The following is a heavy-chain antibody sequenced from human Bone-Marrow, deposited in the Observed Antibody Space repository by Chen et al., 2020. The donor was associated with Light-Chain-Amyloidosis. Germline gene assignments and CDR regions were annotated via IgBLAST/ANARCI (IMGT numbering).Heavy chain of an antibody. J-gene: IGHJ4*02. D-gene: IGHD5-12*01. Sequence: EVQLEPSGPEVKKPGESLKISCKGSGYTFPNYWIGWVRQMPGKGLEWMGVIYPDDSDSRYSPSFEGQVASSADKSITTAYLQWRSLKASDTAMYYCARRRDGYNFDYWGQGTLVTVSS. CDR3: ARRRDGYNFDY. CDR2: IYPDDSDS. CDR1: GYTFPNYW. V-gene: IGHV5-51*01.